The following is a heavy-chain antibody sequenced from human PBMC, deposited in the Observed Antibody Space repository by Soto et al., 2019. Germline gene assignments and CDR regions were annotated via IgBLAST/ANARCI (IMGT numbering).Heavy chain of an antibody. CDR3: ASLRHFDL. Sequence: QLQLQESGPGLVKPSETLSLTCTVSGGSISSSSYYWGWIRQPPGKGLEWIGSIYYSGSTYYNPSLKSRVTISIDTSKNQFTLKLSAVTAADTAVYYCASLRHFDLWGRGTLVTVSS. CDR2: IYYSGST. V-gene: IGHV4-39*01. J-gene: IGHJ2*01. CDR1: GGSISSSSYY.